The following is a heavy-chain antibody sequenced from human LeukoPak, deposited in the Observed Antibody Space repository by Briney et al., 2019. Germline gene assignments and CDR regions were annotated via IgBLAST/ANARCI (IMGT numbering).Heavy chain of an antibody. CDR3: ARRYYDFWSGYYPAAFDI. Sequence: SETLSLTCAVSGYSISSGYYWGWVRQPPGKGLEWIGSIYHSGSTYYNPSLKSRVNISVDTSKNQSSLKLSSVTAADTAVYYCARRYYDFWSGYYPAAFDIWGQGTMVTVPS. CDR2: IYHSGST. CDR1: GYSISSGYY. V-gene: IGHV4-38-2*01. J-gene: IGHJ3*02. D-gene: IGHD3-3*01.